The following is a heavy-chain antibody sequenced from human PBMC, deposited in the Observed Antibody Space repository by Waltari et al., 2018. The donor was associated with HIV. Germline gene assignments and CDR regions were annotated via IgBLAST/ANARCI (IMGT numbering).Heavy chain of an antibody. Sequence: EVQLVDSGGALVQPGGSLRLYCAASGFIFSNYWMSWVRQAPRKGAEWWAKIKEDGSGSYYVDSVKGRFTISRDNGKSSLYLPMDNLRVDDTAVYYCARDPVTNGWHGRYFQDWGQGSLVTVFS. CDR1: GFIFSNYW. V-gene: IGHV3-7*01. CDR3: ARDPVTNGWHGRYFQD. J-gene: IGHJ1*01. CDR2: IKEDGSGS. D-gene: IGHD2-8*01.